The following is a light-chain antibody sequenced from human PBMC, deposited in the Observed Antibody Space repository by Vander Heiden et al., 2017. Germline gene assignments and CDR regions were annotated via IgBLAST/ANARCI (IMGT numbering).Light chain of an antibody. CDR1: QSVSTN. J-gene: IGKJ2*01. CDR2: DAS. Sequence: EILMTQSTATLSVSPGENATHTCRANQSVSTNLAWYQQKPGQAPRLLIYDASTRATGFPARFSGSGSGTDVTLTIGGLQSEDCAVYYCQQYADWPPYTFGQGTRLQIK. CDR3: QQYADWPPYT. V-gene: IGKV3D-15*01.